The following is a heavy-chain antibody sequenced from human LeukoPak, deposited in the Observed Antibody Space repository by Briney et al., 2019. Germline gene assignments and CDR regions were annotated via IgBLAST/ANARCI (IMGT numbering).Heavy chain of an antibody. D-gene: IGHD2-2*01. J-gene: IGHJ6*03. CDR2: INHSGST. Sequence: SETLSLTCAVYAGSFSGYYWSWIRQPPGKGLEWIGEINHSGSTNYNPSPKSRVTISVDTSKNQFSLKLSSVTAADTAMYYCARDRGVVPAAQAPYYYMDVWGKGTTVTVSS. CDR3: ARDRGVVPAAQAPYYYMDV. V-gene: IGHV4-34*01. CDR1: AGSFSGYY.